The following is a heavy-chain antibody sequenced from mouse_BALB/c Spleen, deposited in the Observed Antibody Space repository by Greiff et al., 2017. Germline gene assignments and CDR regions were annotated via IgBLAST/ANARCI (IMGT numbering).Heavy chain of an antibody. CDR2: INPGSGGT. CDR3: ARFGDALDY. J-gene: IGHJ2*01. CDR1: GYAFTNYL. V-gene: IGHV1-54*01. Sequence: VQLQESGAELVRPGTSVKVSCKASGYAFTNYLIEWVKQRPGQGLEWIGVINPGSGGTNYNEKFKGKATLTADKSSSTAYMQLSSLTSDDSAVYFCARFGDALDYWGQGTTLTVSS.